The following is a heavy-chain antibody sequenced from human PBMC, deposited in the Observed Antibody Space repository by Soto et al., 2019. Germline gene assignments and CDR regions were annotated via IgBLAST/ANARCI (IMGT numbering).Heavy chain of an antibody. CDR2: ISDSGGST. V-gene: IGHV3-23*01. CDR1: GFTFSSYA. CDR3: AKMVRQSPPFDY. D-gene: IGHD3-10*01. Sequence: GGSLRLSCAASGFTFSSYAMSWVRQAPGKGLEWVSGISDSGGSTYYADSVKGRFTISRDNSKNTLYLQMNSLRAEDTAVYYCAKMVRQSPPFDYWGQGTLVTVSS. J-gene: IGHJ4*02.